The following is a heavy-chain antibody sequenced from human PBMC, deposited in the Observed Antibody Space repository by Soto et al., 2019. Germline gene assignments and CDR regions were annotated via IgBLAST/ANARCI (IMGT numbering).Heavy chain of an antibody. V-gene: IGHV5-10-1*01. CDR1: GYTFTNYW. J-gene: IGHJ4*02. D-gene: IGHD3-3*01. Sequence: LKISCKGSGYTFTNYWISWVRHMPGKGLEWMWKIDPSDSYSTYRPSFQGHITISVDKPKSTPYLHWTSLKASDTAIYHCEIQPGVVKEFAYWGQGTLVTVSS. CDR2: IDPSDSYS. CDR3: EIQPGVVKEFAY.